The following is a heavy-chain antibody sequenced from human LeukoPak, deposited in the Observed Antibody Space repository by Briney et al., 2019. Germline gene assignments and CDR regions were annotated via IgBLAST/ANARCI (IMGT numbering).Heavy chain of an antibody. V-gene: IGHV3-21*01. CDR2: ISSRGSYK. CDR3: ARDKTYCSSPSCSLDY. D-gene: IGHD2-2*01. CDR1: GFTFSNYN. Sequence: PGGSLRLSCAASGFTFSNYNMNWVRQAPGKGLEWVSYISSRGSYKYYADSVRGRFTISRDDAQNSLYLQMNSLRADDTAVYYCARDKTYCSSPSCSLDYWGRGTLVTVSS. J-gene: IGHJ4*02.